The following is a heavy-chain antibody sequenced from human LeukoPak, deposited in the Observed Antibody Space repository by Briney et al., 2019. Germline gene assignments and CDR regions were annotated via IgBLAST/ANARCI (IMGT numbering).Heavy chain of an antibody. Sequence: PSETLSLTCTVSGGSISNYYWSWIRQPPGKGLEWIGEINHSGSTNYNPSLKSRVTISVDTSKNQFSLKLSSVTAADTAVYYCARGRWGYYYGSGSYYRDYWGQGTLVTVSS. CDR2: INHSGST. V-gene: IGHV4-34*01. D-gene: IGHD3-10*01. CDR1: GGSISNYY. J-gene: IGHJ4*02. CDR3: ARGRWGYYYGSGSYYRDY.